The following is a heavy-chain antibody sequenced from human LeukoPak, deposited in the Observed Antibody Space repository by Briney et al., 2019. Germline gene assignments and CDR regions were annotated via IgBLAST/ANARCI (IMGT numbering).Heavy chain of an antibody. V-gene: IGHV4-34*01. D-gene: IGHD5-24*01. CDR3: ARGRDRSKAGDH. J-gene: IGHJ4*01. CDR2: IHPHGIF. Sequence: SETLSLTCDVSGGSCDDYYCSWIRQPPGKGLEWIGEIHPHGIFYYNSSLVSRVTMSIDTSKSQSSLRLTSVTAADTAFYYCARGRDRSKAGDHWGQGSLVTVSS. CDR1: GGSCDDYY.